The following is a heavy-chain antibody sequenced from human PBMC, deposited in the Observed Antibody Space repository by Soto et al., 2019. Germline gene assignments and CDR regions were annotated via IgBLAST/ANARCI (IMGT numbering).Heavy chain of an antibody. J-gene: IGHJ6*02. CDR1: GFTFSSYE. CDR2: ISSSGSTI. D-gene: IGHD6-6*01. CDR3: AREKGIAARHYYYYGMDV. V-gene: IGHV3-48*03. Sequence: PGGSLRLSCAASGFTFSSYEMNWVRQAPGKGLEGVSYISSSGSTIYYADSVKGRFTISRDNAKNSLYLQMNSLRAEDTAVYYCAREKGIAARHYYYYGMDVWGQGTTVTVSS.